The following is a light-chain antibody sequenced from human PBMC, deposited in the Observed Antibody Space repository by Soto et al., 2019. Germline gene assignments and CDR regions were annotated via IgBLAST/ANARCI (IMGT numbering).Light chain of an antibody. J-gene: IGLJ1*01. CDR1: SSDVGGYNY. Sequence: QSALTQPPSASGSPGQSVTISCTGTSSDVGGYNYVSWYQQHPGKVPKLMIYEVSKRPSGVPDRFSGSKSGNTASLTVSGLQAEDEADYYCSSYAGSRSVFGTGTKLTVL. CDR3: SSYAGSRSV. CDR2: EVS. V-gene: IGLV2-8*01.